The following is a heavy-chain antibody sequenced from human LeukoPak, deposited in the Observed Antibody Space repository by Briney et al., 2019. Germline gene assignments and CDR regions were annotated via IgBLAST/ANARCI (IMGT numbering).Heavy chain of an antibody. Sequence: ASVKVSCKASGYTFIGDNIHWVRQAPGQRLEWMGWINPHTGATDYAQKFQGRVTMTRDTSISTAYMELTRLRYDATALYFSVREGDISLFRVGYDNSGAGTPVTVSS. V-gene: IGHV1-2*02. CDR1: GYTFIGDN. CDR2: INPHTGAT. J-gene: IGHJ4*01. CDR3: VREGDISLFRVGYDN. D-gene: IGHD3-3*01.